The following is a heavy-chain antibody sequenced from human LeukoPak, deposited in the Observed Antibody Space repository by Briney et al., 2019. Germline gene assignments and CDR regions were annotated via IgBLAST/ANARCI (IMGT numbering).Heavy chain of an antibody. CDR2: ISSSSSTI. D-gene: IGHD6-13*01. V-gene: IGHV3-48*01. Sequence: GGSLRLSCAASGFTFSSYSMNWVRQAPGKGLEWVSYISSSSSTIYYADSVKGRFTTSRDNAKNTLYLQMNSLRAEDTAVYYCVRGLAAAGTDAFDIWGQGTKVSVS. J-gene: IGHJ3*02. CDR1: GFTFSSYS. CDR3: VRGLAAAGTDAFDI.